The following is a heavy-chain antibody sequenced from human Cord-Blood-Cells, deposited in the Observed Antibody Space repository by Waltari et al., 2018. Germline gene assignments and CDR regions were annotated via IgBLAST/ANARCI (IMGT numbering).Heavy chain of an antibody. V-gene: IGHV4-61*01. Sequence: QVQLQESGPGLVKPSETLSLTCTVSGGSVSNGSYYWSWIRQPPGKGLGWIGYIYYSGNTNYHPSLKNRVTISVDTSKNQFSLKLSSVTAADTAVYYCARVCGWGSWVDYWGQGTLVTVSS. D-gene: IGHD2-21*01. CDR2: IYYSGNT. J-gene: IGHJ4*02. CDR3: ARVCGWGSWVDY. CDR1: GGSVSNGSYY.